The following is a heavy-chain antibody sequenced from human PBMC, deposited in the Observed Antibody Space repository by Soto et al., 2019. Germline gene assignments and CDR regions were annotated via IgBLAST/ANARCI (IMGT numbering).Heavy chain of an antibody. V-gene: IGHV4-59*01. J-gene: IGHJ3*02. CDR2: IYYSGST. CDR1: GGSISSYY. CDR3: ARLYCSGGSCENDAFDI. D-gene: IGHD2-15*01. Sequence: QVQLQESGPGLVKPSETLSLTCTVSGGSISSYYWSWIRQPPGKGLEWIGYIYYSGSTNYNPSLKLRVTISVDTSKNQFSLKLSSVTAADTAVYYCARLYCSGGSCENDAFDIWGQGTMVTVSS.